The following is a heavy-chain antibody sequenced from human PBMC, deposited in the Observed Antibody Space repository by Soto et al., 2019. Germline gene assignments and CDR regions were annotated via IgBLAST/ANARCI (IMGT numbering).Heavy chain of an antibody. CDR3: AKDSPYYYGSGSPDY. D-gene: IGHD3-10*01. V-gene: IGHV1-3*01. CDR1: GYTFTGYA. Sequence: ASVKVSCKASGYTFTGYAMHWVRQAPGQRLEWMGWINAGNGNTKYSQKFQGRVTITRDTSASTAYMELSSLRAEDTAVYYCAKDSPYYYGSGSPDYWGQGTLVTVSS. J-gene: IGHJ4*02. CDR2: INAGNGNT.